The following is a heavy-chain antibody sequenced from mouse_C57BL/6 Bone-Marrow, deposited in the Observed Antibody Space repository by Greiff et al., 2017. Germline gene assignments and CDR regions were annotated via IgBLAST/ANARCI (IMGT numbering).Heavy chain of an antibody. J-gene: IGHJ2*01. Sequence: QVQLQQPGAELVKPGASVKLSCKASGYTFTSYWMQWVKQRPGQGLEWIGEIDPSDSYTNYNQKFKGQATLTVDTSSSTAYMQLSSLTSEDSAVYYCAREERGLDYWGQGTTLTVSS. CDR3: AREERGLDY. CDR1: GYTFTSYW. CDR2: IDPSDSYT. V-gene: IGHV1-50*01.